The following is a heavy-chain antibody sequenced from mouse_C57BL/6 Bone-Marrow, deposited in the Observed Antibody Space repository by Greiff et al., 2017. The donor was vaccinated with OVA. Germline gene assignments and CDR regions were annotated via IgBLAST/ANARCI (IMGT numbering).Heavy chain of an antibody. V-gene: IGHV1-54*01. J-gene: IGHJ1*03. CDR2: INPGSGGT. CDR1: GYAFTNYL. Sequence: VQLVESGAELVRPGTSVKVSCKASGYAFTNYLIEWVKQRPGQGLEWIGVINPGSGGTNYNEKFKGKATLTADKSSSTAYMQLSSLTSEDSAVYFCARSTVVSYWYFDVWGTGTTVTVSS. D-gene: IGHD1-1*01. CDR3: ARSTVVSYWYFDV.